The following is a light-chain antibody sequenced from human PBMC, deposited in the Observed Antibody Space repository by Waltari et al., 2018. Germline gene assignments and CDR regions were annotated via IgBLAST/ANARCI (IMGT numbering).Light chain of an antibody. CDR2: DVS. J-gene: IGLJ3*02. CDR1: SSDVGFYNY. CDR3: NSYAGSSSWV. Sequence: QSALTQPASVSGSPGQSITISCTGTSSDVGFYNYVSWYQQHPGKAPKLMIYDVSERPSGVSHRFSGSKSGNPASLTISGLQAEDEADYYCNSYAGSSSWVFGGGTKLTVL. V-gene: IGLV2-14*01.